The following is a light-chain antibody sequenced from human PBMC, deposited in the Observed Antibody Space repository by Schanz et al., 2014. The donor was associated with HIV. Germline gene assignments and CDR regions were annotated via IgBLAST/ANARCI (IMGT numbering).Light chain of an antibody. J-gene: IGKJ1*01. CDR3: QQYGSSPGT. Sequence: EIVMTQSPVTLSVSPGERVTLSCRASRSVNSNLAWYQQKPGQAPRLLIYRASTRATGIPARFSGSGSGTDFTLTISRLEPEDFAVYYCQQYGSSPGTFGQGTKVEIK. V-gene: IGKV3-20*01. CDR1: RSVNSN. CDR2: RAS.